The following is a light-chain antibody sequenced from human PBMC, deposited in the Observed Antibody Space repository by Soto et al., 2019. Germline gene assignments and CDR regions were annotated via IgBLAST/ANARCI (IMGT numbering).Light chain of an antibody. CDR2: EVS. CDR3: SSYRSSSSRV. V-gene: IGLV2-14*01. J-gene: IGLJ1*01. CDR1: SSDIGAYNY. Sequence: SVLTQPGSVSGSPGQSIAISCTGTSSDIGAYNYVSWYQQHPGKAPKLMIYEVSSRPSGVSNRFSGSKSGNTASLTISGLQAEDEADYYCSSYRSSSSRVFGTGTKGTVL.